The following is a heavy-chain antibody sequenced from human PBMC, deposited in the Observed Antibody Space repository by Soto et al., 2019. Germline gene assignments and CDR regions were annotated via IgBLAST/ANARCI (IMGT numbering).Heavy chain of an antibody. V-gene: IGHV1-18*01. CDR1: GYTFTSYG. CDR3: ARDVEVIAAAGNWFDP. D-gene: IGHD6-13*01. Sequence: ASVKVSCKASGYTFTSYGISWVRQAPGQGLEWMGWISAYNGNTNYAQKLQGRVTMTTDTSTSTAYMELRSLRSDDTAVYYCARDVEVIAAAGNWFDPWGQGTTVTVSS. CDR2: ISAYNGNT. J-gene: IGHJ5*01.